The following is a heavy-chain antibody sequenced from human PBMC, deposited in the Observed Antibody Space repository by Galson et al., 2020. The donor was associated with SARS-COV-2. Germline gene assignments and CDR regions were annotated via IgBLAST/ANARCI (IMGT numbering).Heavy chain of an antibody. Sequence: SETLSLTCNVSGASISRYYWVWVRPTPGKGLEWIGYIYYIGDTAYNPSLKSRVTMAVDTSEKQFSLELNSMTAADTAVYYCAGQLQRQYHYYMDVWGKGTTVTVSS. CDR2: IYYIGDT. CDR1: GASISRYY. J-gene: IGHJ6*03. CDR3: AGQLQRQYHYYMDV. D-gene: IGHD1-1*01. V-gene: IGHV4-59*01.